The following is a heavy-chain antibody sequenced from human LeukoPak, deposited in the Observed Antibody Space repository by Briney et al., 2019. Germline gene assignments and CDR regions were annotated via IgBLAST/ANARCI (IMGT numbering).Heavy chain of an antibody. D-gene: IGHD2-8*01. CDR3: ARARRQYCTNGVCLALDY. J-gene: IGHJ4*02. CDR2: INPNSGGT. Sequence: ASVKVPCKASGYTFTGYYMHWVRQAPGQGLEWMGWINPNSGGTNYAQKLQGRVTMTTDTSTSTAYMELRSLRSDDTAVYYCARARRQYCTNGVCLALDYWGQGTLVTVSS. V-gene: IGHV1-2*02. CDR1: GYTFTGYY.